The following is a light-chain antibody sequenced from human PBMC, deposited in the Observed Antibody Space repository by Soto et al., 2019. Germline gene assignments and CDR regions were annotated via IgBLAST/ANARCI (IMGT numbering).Light chain of an antibody. Sequence: QSALTQPASVSGSPGQSITISCTGTSSDVGGYNYVSWYQQHPGKAPKFLIYEVSNRPSGVSNRFSGSKSCNTASLTISGLQAEDEADYYCSSYTSTNTWVFGGGTKLTVL. CDR3: SSYTSTNTWV. J-gene: IGLJ3*02. CDR1: SSDVGGYNY. V-gene: IGLV2-14*01. CDR2: EVS.